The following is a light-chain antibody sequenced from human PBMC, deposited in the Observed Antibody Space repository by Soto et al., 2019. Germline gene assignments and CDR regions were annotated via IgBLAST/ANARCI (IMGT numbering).Light chain of an antibody. CDR1: SSTIGTNY. Sequence: QSVLTQPPSVSAAPGQNVTISCSGTSSTIGTNYVSWYQHVPGTAPKLLIYDNNKRPSGIPDRFSGFKSATSVTLAISGLPSEDEADYYCAAWDDSLSGWVFGGGTKVTVL. V-gene: IGLV1-51*01. CDR3: AAWDDSLSGWV. CDR2: DNN. J-gene: IGLJ3*02.